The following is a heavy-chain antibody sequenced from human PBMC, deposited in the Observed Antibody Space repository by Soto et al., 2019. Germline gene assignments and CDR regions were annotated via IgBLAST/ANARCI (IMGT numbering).Heavy chain of an antibody. V-gene: IGHV1-69*12. CDR2: IIPIFGTT. Sequence: QVQLVQSGAEVKKPGSSVKVSCKASGGTFSSYVISWVRQAPGQGLEWMGGIIPIFGTTNYAQKLQGRVTITADESTDTAYMALSSLRSEDTAVYYCARALEEYYYDSSGYYFGYWGQGTLVTVSS. J-gene: IGHJ4*02. D-gene: IGHD3-22*01. CDR3: ARALEEYYYDSSGYYFGY. CDR1: GGTFSSYV.